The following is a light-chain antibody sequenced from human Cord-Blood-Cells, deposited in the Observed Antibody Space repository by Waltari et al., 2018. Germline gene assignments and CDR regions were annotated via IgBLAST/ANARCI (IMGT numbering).Light chain of an antibody. Sequence: SYELTQPHSVSVSPGQPASIPCSGDQLGDQYACWYQQKPGQSPVLVIYQDSKRPSGIPERFSGSNSGNTATLTISGTQAMDETDYYCQAWDSSTVVFGGGTKLTVL. V-gene: IGLV3-1*01. CDR2: QDS. CDR3: QAWDSSTVV. CDR1: QLGDQY. J-gene: IGLJ2*01.